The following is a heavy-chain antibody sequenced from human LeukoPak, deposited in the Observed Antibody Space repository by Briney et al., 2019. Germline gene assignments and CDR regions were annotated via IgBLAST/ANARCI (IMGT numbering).Heavy chain of an antibody. CDR3: ARDLGYCSSTSCYARGAFDI. CDR1: GFTFSDYY. CDR2: ISSSGSTI. Sequence: LRLSCAASGFTFSDYYMSWIRQAPGKGLEWVSYISSSGSTIYYADSVKGRFTISRDNAKNSLYLQMNSLRAEDTAVYYCARDLGYCSSTSCYARGAFDIWGQGTMVTVSS. V-gene: IGHV3-11*04. J-gene: IGHJ3*02. D-gene: IGHD2-2*01.